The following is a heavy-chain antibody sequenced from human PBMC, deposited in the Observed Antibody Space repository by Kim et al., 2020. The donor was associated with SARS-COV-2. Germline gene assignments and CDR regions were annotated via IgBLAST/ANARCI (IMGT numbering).Heavy chain of an antibody. CDR3: AREDIVFPYGMDV. CDR1: GYTFTSYY. CDR2: INPSGGST. V-gene: IGHV1-46*01. D-gene: IGHD2-15*01. J-gene: IGHJ6*02. Sequence: ASVKVSCKASGYTFTSYYMHWVRHAPGQGLEWMGIINPSGGSTSYAQKFQGRVTMTRDTSTSTVYMELSSLRSEDTAVYYCAREDIVFPYGMDVWGQGTTVTVSS.